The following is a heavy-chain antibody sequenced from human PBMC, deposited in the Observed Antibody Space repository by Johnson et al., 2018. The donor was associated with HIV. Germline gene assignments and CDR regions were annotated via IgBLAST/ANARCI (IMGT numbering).Heavy chain of an antibody. J-gene: IGHJ3*02. Sequence: VQLVESGGGLVQPGRSLRLSCTASGFTFDDYAMHWVRLAPGKGLEWVSGINWNGGSIGYAASVKGRFTISRDNAKNSLYLQMNSLRAEDTAVYYCASGGYSSSWYTEQGAFDIWGQGTMVTVSS. V-gene: IGHV3-9*01. CDR1: GFTFDDYA. CDR2: INWNGGSI. D-gene: IGHD6-13*01. CDR3: ASGGYSSSWYTEQGAFDI.